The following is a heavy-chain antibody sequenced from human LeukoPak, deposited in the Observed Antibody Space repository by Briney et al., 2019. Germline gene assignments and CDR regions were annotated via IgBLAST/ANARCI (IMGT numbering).Heavy chain of an antibody. V-gene: IGHV1-46*01. CDR2: INPSGGST. CDR3: ARGYYDSSGYYYGNYFDY. D-gene: IGHD3-22*01. J-gene: IGHJ4*02. Sequence: ASVKVSCKASGYTFTSYYMHWVRQAPGQGLEWMGIINPSGGSTSYAQKFQGRVTMTRDMSTSTVYMEPSSLRSEDTAVYYCARGYYDSSGYYYGNYFDYWGQGTLVTVSS. CDR1: GYTFTSYY.